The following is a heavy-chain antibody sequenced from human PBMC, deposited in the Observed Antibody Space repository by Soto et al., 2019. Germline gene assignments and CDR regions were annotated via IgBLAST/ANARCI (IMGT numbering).Heavy chain of an antibody. Sequence: EVQLVESGGGLVQPGGSLRLSCTASGFIVSDTYVNWVRQAPGKGLEWVSVISNRGDTHYADSVRGRFSLSRDISDNTLHLQMTNLRGEDTAVYYCARGPRNCRGGSCSITGDAYDIWGQGIMVTVSS. CDR3: ARGPRNCRGGSCSITGDAYDI. J-gene: IGHJ3*02. CDR2: ISNRGDT. D-gene: IGHD2-15*01. CDR1: GFIVSDTY. V-gene: IGHV3-66*01.